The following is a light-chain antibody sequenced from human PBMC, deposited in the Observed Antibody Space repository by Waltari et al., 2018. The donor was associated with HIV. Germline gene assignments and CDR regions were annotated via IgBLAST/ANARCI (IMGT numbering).Light chain of an antibody. J-gene: IGLJ2*01. Sequence: SYFLPQPPSVSVAPGQTARITCGGHNIGSRSVHWYQQKPGQAPVMVVFDDTHRPSGIPERFSGSNSGNTATLTITRVEAGDEADYFCQVWDTRSDHPVVFGGGTNLTVL. V-gene: IGLV3-21*02. CDR2: DDT. CDR1: NIGSRS. CDR3: QVWDTRSDHPVV.